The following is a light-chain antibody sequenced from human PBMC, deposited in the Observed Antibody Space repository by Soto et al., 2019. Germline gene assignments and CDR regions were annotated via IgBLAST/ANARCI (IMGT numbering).Light chain of an antibody. CDR1: SSNIGSNT. CDR3: ATWDDSLNGYVV. J-gene: IGLJ2*01. V-gene: IGLV1-44*01. CDR2: SNK. Sequence: QSALTQPPSASGTPGQRVTISCSGSSSNIGSNTVNWYQQLPGTAPKLLIYSNKQRPSGVPDRFSGSKSGTSASLAISGLQSEDEADYYCATWDDSLNGYVVFGGGTKSPS.